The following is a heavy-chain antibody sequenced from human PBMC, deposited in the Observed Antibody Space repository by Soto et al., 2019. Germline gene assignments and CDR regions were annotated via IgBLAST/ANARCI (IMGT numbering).Heavy chain of an antibody. J-gene: IGHJ4*02. CDR3: AREDSIRATKGNDY. V-gene: IGHV3-21*01. Sequence: PRGSLRLSCAASGFTFSSYSMNWVRQAPGKGLEWVSSISSSSSYIYYADSVKGRFTISRDNAKNSLYLQMNSLRAEDTAVYYCAREDSIRATKGNDYWGQGTLVTVSS. D-gene: IGHD2-21*01. CDR2: ISSSSSYI. CDR1: GFTFSSYS.